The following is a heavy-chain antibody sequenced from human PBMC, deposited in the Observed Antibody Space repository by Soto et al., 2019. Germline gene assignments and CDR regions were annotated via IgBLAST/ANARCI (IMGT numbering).Heavy chain of an antibody. V-gene: IGHV4-59*01. J-gene: IGHJ4*02. D-gene: IGHD6-13*01. CDR2: IYYSGST. Sequence: SETLSLTCTAPGGSISSYYWSWIRQPPGKGLEWIGYIYYSGSTNYNPSLKSRVTMSVDTSKNQLSLTLSPVTAADTAVYYCARVSSSSWYYFEYWGQGILVTVS. CDR3: ARVSSSSWYYFEY. CDR1: GGSISSYY.